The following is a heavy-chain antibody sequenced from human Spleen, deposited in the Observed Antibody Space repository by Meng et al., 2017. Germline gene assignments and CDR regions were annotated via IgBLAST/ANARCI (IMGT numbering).Heavy chain of an antibody. D-gene: IGHD2-21*02. V-gene: IGHV4-39*07. CDR3: ARGAVTARGDAFDI. CDR1: GGSISTSGYY. Sequence: QPQLQESGPGLVKPSEALSLTCSGSGGSISTSGYYWGWIRQPPGKGLEWIGEIYHSGSTNYNPSLKSRVTISVDKSKNQFSLKLSSVTAADTAVYYCARGAVTARGDAFDIWGQGTMVTVSS. J-gene: IGHJ3*02. CDR2: IYHSGST.